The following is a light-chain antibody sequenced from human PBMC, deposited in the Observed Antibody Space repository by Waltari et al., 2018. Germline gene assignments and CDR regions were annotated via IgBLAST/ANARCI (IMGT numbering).Light chain of an antibody. Sequence: IQMTQSPSTLSASVGDRVSITCRASQSILTWLAWYQQKPGKAPKLLIYKASNLQSGVPSRFSGSGSGTEFTLTINSLQPDDFATYYCQQYSTHYTFGQGTKVE. CDR2: KAS. CDR3: QQYSTHYT. V-gene: IGKV1-5*03. CDR1: QSILTW. J-gene: IGKJ2*01.